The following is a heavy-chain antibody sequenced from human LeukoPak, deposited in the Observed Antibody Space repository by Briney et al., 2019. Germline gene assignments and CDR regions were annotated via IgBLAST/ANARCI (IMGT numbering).Heavy chain of an antibody. D-gene: IGHD2-8*01. CDR2: TIPIFGAA. J-gene: IGHJ4*02. Sequence: SVKVSCKASGGTFSSYAISWVRQAPGQGLEWMGGTIPIFGAANYAQKFQGRVTITTDESTSTAYMELSSLRSEDTAVYYCARAEVGGTFELTFDYWGQGTLVTVSS. CDR1: GGTFSSYA. V-gene: IGHV1-69*05. CDR3: ARAEVGGTFELTFDY.